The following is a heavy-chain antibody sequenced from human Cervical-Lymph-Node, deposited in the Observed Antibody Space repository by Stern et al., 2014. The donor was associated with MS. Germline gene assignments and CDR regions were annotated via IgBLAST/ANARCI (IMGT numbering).Heavy chain of an antibody. D-gene: IGHD6-13*01. Sequence: VQLVESGGGVVQPGRSLRLSCGASGFTFSSYGMHWVRQAPGQGLEWLAVRWFDGSNKYYADSVKGRFTISRDNSKNTLYLQMNALRAEDTAVYYCASSRNMYTSYFDYWGQGTLVTVSS. CDR2: RWFDGSNK. CDR3: ASSRNMYTSYFDY. V-gene: IGHV3-33*01. J-gene: IGHJ4*02. CDR1: GFTFSSYG.